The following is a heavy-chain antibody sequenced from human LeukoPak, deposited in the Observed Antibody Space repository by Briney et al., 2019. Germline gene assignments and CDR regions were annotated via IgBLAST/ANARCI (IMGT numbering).Heavy chain of an antibody. D-gene: IGHD6-6*01. CDR1: GYTFTGYY. J-gene: IGHJ4*02. V-gene: IGHV1-2*02. CDR3: ARVYSSSSWGLYFDY. Sequence: ASVKVSCKASGYTFTGYYMHWVRQAPGQGLEWMGWINPNSGGTNYAQKFQGRATMTRDTSISTAYMELSRLRSDDTAVYYCARVYSSSSWGLYFDYWGQGTLVTVSS. CDR2: INPNSGGT.